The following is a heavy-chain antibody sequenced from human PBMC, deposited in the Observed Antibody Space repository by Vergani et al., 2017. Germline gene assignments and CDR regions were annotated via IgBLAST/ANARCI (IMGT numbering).Heavy chain of an antibody. V-gene: IGHV4-38-2*01. D-gene: IGHD3-22*01. Sequence: QVQLQESGPGLVKPSETLSLTCAVSGYSISSGYYWGWIRQPPGKGLEWIGSIYHSGSTYYNPSLKRRVTISVDTSKNQFSLKLSSVTAADTAVYYCARRSSSYYFDIWVEGVLIAVSS. CDR1: GYSISSGYY. CDR3: ARRSSSYYFDI. J-gene: IGHJ5*02. CDR2: IYHSGST.